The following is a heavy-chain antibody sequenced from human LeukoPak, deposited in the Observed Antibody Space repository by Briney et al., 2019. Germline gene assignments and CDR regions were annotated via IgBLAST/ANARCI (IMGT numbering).Heavy chain of an antibody. D-gene: IGHD6-19*01. CDR1: GGTFSSYA. J-gene: IGHJ4*02. CDR2: IIPIFGTA. CDR3: ARSSNGWYGTVDY. V-gene: IGHV1-69*05. Sequence: SVKVSCMASGGTFSSYAISWVRQAPGQGLEWMGGIIPIFGTANYAQKFQGRVTITTEESTSTAYMELSSLRSEDTAVYYCARSSNGWYGTVDYWGQGTLVTVSS.